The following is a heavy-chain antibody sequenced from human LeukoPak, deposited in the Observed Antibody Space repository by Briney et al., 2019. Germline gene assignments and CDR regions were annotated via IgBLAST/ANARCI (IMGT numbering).Heavy chain of an antibody. CDR1: GGSFSGGVT. V-gene: IGHV4-30-2*01. CDR2: IYHSGST. J-gene: IGHJ5*02. CDR3: ARGDYGGLGA. Sequence: KASETLSLTCAASGGSFSGGVTWSWIRQPLGKGLEWIGFIYHSGSTYYNPSLKSRVTISIDTSKNQVSLNLTSVTAADTAMYFCARGDYGGLGAWGQGILVTVSS. D-gene: IGHD4-23*01.